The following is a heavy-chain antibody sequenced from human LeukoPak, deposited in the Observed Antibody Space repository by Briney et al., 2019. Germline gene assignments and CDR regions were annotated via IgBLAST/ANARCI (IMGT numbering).Heavy chain of an antibody. V-gene: IGHV3-15*01. Sequence: GFLRLSCAASGFALSSAWMNWVRQAPGEGLEWVVNFKSKTATNYAAPVKGRFTFSSDDSQNTLYLQMSSLKPEDTAVYYCTTDLAAVGKGEFDYWGQGTLVTVSS. D-gene: IGHD6-13*01. CDR2: FKSKTAT. J-gene: IGHJ4*02. CDR3: TTDLAAVGKGEFDY. CDR1: GFALSSAW.